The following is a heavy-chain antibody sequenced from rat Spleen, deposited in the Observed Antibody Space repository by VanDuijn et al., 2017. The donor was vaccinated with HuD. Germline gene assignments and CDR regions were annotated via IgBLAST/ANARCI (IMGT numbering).Heavy chain of an antibody. CDR2: ISTSGGST. CDR1: GFTFSNYD. J-gene: IGHJ3*01. CDR3: ARRQYYFDY. D-gene: IGHD1-1*01. V-gene: IGHV5-25*01. Sequence: EVQLVESGGGLVQPGRSLKLSCAASGFTFSNYDMAWVRQAPTKGLEWVASISTSGGSTYYRDSVKGRFTVSRDNAKSTLYLQMDSLRSEDTATYYCARRQYYFDYWGQGTLVTVSS.